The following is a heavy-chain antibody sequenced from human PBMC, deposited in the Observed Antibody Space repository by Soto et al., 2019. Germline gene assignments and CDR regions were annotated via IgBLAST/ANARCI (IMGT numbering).Heavy chain of an antibody. CDR3: ARGPTVATNYYYYYMDV. CDR1: GYTFTGYY. J-gene: IGHJ6*03. Sequence: ASVKVSCKACGYTFTGYYMHWVRQAPGQGLEWMGWINPNSGGTNYAQKFQGWVTMTRDTSISTAYMELSRLRSDDTAVYYCARGPTVATNYYYYYMDVWGKGTTVTVSS. CDR2: INPNSGGT. D-gene: IGHD4-17*01. V-gene: IGHV1-2*04.